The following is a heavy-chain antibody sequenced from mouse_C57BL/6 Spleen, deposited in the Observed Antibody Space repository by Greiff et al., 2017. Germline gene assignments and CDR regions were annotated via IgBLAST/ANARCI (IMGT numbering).Heavy chain of an antibody. CDR3: ANKETPTLTRRYYFDY. J-gene: IGHJ2*01. CDR1: GYTFTSYW. V-gene: IGHV1-64*01. D-gene: IGHD2-10*01. Sequence: QVQLQQPGAELVMPGASVKLSCKASGYTFTSYWMHWVKQRPGQGLEWIGMIHPNSGSTNYNEKFKSKATLTVDKSSSTAYMQLSSLTSEDSAVYYSANKETPTLTRRYYFDYWGQGTTLTVSS. CDR2: IHPNSGST.